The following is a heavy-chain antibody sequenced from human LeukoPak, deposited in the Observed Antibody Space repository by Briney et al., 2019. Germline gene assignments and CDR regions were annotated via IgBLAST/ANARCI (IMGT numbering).Heavy chain of an antibody. CDR1: GVSISSGGYY. V-gene: IGHV4-31*03. CDR3: ARVIRKGPYSYGQFDY. J-gene: IGHJ4*02. Sequence: SETLSLTCTVSGVSISSGGYYWSWIRQHPGRGLEWIGYIYYSGSTYYNPSLKSRVTISVDTSKNQFSLKLSSVTAADTAVYYCARVIRKGPYSYGQFDYWGQGTLVTVSS. D-gene: IGHD5-18*01. CDR2: IYYSGST.